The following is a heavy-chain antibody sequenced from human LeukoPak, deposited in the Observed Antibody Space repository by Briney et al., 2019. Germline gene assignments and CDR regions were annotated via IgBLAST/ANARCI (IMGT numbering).Heavy chain of an antibody. Sequence: SETLSLTCTVSGGSISSGGYYWSWIRQHPGKGLEWIGYIYYSGSTYYNPSLKSRVTISVDTSKNQFSLKLSSVTVADTAVYYCARGGEAYYYDSSGYHTPGAFDIWGQGTMVTVSS. CDR2: IYYSGST. D-gene: IGHD3-22*01. V-gene: IGHV4-31*03. J-gene: IGHJ3*02. CDR1: GGSISSGGYY. CDR3: ARGGEAYYYDSSGYHTPGAFDI.